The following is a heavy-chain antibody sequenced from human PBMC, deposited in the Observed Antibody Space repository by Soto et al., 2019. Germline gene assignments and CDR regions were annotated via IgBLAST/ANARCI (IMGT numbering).Heavy chain of an antibody. CDR2: INPSGGST. Sequence: ASVKVSCKASGGTFSNYPISWVRQAPGQGLEWMGIINPSGGSTSYAQKFQGRVTMTRDTSTSTVYMELSSLRSEDTAVYYCARVGDGYNPLRDYFDYWGQGTLVTVSS. CDR3: ARVGDGYNPLRDYFDY. CDR1: GGTFSNYP. D-gene: IGHD5-12*01. J-gene: IGHJ4*02. V-gene: IGHV1-46*03.